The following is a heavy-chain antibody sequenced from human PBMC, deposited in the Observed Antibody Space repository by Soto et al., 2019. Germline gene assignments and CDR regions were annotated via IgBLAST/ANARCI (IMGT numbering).Heavy chain of an antibody. V-gene: IGHV3-23*01. Sequence: GGSLRLSCAASGFTFSSYAMSWVRQAPGKGLEWVSAISGSGGSTYYADSVKGRFTISRDNSKNTLYLQMNSLRAEDTAVYYCANTPPLLVYSSGWRFPLAFHDYWGQGTLVTVSS. CDR1: GFTFSSYA. J-gene: IGHJ4*02. CDR2: ISGSGGST. D-gene: IGHD6-19*01. CDR3: ANTPPLLVYSSGWRFPLAFHDY.